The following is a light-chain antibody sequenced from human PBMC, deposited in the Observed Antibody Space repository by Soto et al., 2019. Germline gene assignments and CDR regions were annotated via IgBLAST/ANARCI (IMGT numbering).Light chain of an antibody. CDR2: WAS. CDR1: QSVLYSSNNKNY. CDR3: QQYYSIPYT. V-gene: IGKV4-1*01. J-gene: IGKJ2*01. Sequence: DIVMTQSPDSLALSLGERATINCKSSQSVLYSSNNKNYLTWYQQKAGQPPKVLIYWASFRESGVPDRFSGSGSGTDFTLTISSLQSEDVAVYYCQQYYSIPYTFGQGTKLEIK.